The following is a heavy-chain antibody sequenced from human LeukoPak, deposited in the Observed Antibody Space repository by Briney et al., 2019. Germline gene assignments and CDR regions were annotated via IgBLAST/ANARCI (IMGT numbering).Heavy chain of an antibody. J-gene: IGHJ4*02. Sequence: GGSLRLSCAASGFTFSSYWMHWVRQAPGKGLVWVSRISGDGSTTGYADSVKGRFTVSRDNAKNTLYLQMNSLRAEDTAVYYCTRDLGVYWGQGALVTVSS. CDR1: GFTFSSYW. CDR3: TRDLGVY. V-gene: IGHV3-74*01. CDR2: ISGDGSTT. D-gene: IGHD3-16*01.